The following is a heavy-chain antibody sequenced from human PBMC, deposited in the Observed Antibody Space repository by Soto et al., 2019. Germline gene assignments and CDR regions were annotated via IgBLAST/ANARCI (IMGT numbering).Heavy chain of an antibody. J-gene: IGHJ5*02. Sequence: EVQLLESGGGLVQPGGSLRLSCAASGFTFSSYAMSWVRQAPGKGLEWVSAISGSGGSTYYADSVKGRFTISRDNSKNTLYLQMNSLRAEDTAVYYCAKERTWGGWSPYSPSSNWFDPWGQGTLVTVSS. CDR2: ISGSGGST. CDR3: AKERTWGGWSPYSPSSNWFDP. D-gene: IGHD6-19*01. V-gene: IGHV3-23*01. CDR1: GFTFSSYA.